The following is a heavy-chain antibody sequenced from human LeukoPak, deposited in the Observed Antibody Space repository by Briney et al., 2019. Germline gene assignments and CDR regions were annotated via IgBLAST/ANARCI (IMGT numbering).Heavy chain of an antibody. CDR1: GGTFSSYA. V-gene: IGHV1-69*05. D-gene: IGHD1-26*01. Sequence: SVKVSCKASGGTFSSYAISWVRQAPGQGLEWMGRIIPIFGTANYAQKFQGRVTITTDESTSTAYMELSSLRSEDTAVYYCARGRKVGATWLFDYWGQGTLVTVSS. CDR2: IIPIFGTA. CDR3: ARGRKVGATWLFDY. J-gene: IGHJ4*02.